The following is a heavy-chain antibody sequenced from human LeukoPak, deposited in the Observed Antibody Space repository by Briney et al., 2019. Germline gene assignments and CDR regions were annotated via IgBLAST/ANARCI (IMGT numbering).Heavy chain of an antibody. CDR1: GGTFSSYA. Sequence: SVKVSCKASGGTFSSYAISWVRQAPGQGLEWMGRIIPILGIANYAQKFQGRVTITADKSTSTAYMELSSLRSEDTAVYYCARSGIATISYGFYYWGQGTLVTGSS. V-gene: IGHV1-69*04. CDR3: ARSGIATISYGFYY. J-gene: IGHJ4*02. D-gene: IGHD5-24*01. CDR2: IIPILGIA.